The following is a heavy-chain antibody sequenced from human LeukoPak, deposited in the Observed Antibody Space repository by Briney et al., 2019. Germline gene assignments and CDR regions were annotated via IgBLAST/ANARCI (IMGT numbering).Heavy chain of an antibody. CDR1: GGSFSAYY. J-gene: IGHJ4*02. V-gene: IGHV4-34*01. D-gene: IGHD4-11*01. Sequence: SETLSLTCAVYGGSFSAYYWSRIRQPPGKGLEWIGEINHSGSTNYNPSLKSRVTISVDTSKNQFSLKLSSVIAADTAVYYCTRGPYSNLGRFDYWGQGTLVTVSS. CDR2: INHSGST. CDR3: TRGPYSNLGRFDY.